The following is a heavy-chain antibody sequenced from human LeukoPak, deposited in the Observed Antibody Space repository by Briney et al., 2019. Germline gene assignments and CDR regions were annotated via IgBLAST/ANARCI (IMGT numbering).Heavy chain of an antibody. CDR2: ISAYNGNT. CDR1: GYTFTSYG. CDR3: ARAKGCSSTSCYARWFDP. Sequence: ASVKVSCKASGYTFTSYGIGWVRQAPGQGLEWIGWISAYNGNTNYAQKLQGRVTMTTDTSTSTAYMELRSLRSDDTAVYYCARAKGCSSTSCYARWFDPWGQGTLVTVSS. J-gene: IGHJ5*02. V-gene: IGHV1-18*01. D-gene: IGHD2-2*01.